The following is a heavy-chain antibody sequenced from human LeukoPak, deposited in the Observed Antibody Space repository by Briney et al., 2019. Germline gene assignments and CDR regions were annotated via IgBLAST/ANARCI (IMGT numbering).Heavy chain of an antibody. CDR3: ARCYGSGSRRRYFDY. Sequence: PSETLSLTCTVSGGSISSGSYYWSWIRQPPGKGLEWIGYIYYSGSTNYNPSLKSRVTISVDTSKNQFSLKLSSVTAADTAVYYCARCYGSGSRRRYFDYWGQGTLVTVSS. CDR2: IYYSGST. CDR1: GGSISSGSYY. V-gene: IGHV4-61*01. D-gene: IGHD3-10*01. J-gene: IGHJ4*02.